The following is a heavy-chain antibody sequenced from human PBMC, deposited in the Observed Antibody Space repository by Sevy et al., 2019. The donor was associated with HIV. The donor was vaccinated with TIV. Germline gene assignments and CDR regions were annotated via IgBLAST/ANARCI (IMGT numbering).Heavy chain of an antibody. CDR1: GFTFSYSG. CDR3: AKNTAAVGVGGFDY. V-gene: IGHV3-30*02. CDR2: IQFDGSSQ. J-gene: IGHJ4*02. Sequence: GGSLRLSCAASGFTFSYSGMHWVRQAPVKGLEWLTFIQFDGSSQYYADSVKGRFTILRDNSKNTLYLQMNSLRGDDTAVYYCAKNTAAVGVGGFDYWGQGALVTVSS. D-gene: IGHD2-8*01.